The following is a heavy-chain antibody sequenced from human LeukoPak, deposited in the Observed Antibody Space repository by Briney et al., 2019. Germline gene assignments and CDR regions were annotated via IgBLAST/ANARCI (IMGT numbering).Heavy chain of an antibody. CDR1: GYTFTSYG. J-gene: IGHJ6*02. CDR3: AADGRATYDYVWGSYPNYYYYYGMDV. CDR2: ISAYNGNT. D-gene: IGHD3-16*02. Sequence: ASVKVSCKASGYTFTSYGISWVRQAPGQGLEWMGWISAYNGNTNYAQKLQGRVTMTTDTSTSTAYMELRSLRSDDTAVYYCAADGRATYDYVWGSYPNYYYYYGMDVWGQGTTVTVS. V-gene: IGHV1-18*01.